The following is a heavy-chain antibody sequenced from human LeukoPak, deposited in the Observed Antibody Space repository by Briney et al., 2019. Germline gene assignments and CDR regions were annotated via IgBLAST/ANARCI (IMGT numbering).Heavy chain of an antibody. Sequence: GGSLRLSCAASGFTFSSYGMHWVRQAPGKGLEWVAVISYDGSNKYYADSVKGRFTISRDNSKNTLYLQTNSLRAEDTAVYYCAKDRAIYSSGWYDAFDIWGQGTMVTVSS. CDR3: AKDRAIYSSGWYDAFDI. D-gene: IGHD6-19*01. V-gene: IGHV3-30*18. J-gene: IGHJ3*02. CDR2: ISYDGSNK. CDR1: GFTFSSYG.